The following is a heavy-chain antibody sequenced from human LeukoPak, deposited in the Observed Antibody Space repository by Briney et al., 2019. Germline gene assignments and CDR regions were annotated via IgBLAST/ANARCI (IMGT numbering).Heavy chain of an antibody. CDR2: INHSGST. Sequence: SETLSLTCAVYGGSFSGYYWSWIRQPPGKGLEWIGEINHSGSTNYNPSLKSRVTISVDTSKNQFSLKLSSVTAADTAVYYCARYPQLVRDYRYFDYWGQGTLVTVSS. J-gene: IGHJ4*02. D-gene: IGHD6-6*01. V-gene: IGHV4-34*01. CDR1: GGSFSGYY. CDR3: ARYPQLVRDYRYFDY.